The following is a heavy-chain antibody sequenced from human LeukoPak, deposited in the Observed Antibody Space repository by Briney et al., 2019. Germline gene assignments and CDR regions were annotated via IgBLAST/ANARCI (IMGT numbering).Heavy chain of an antibody. D-gene: IGHD6-19*01. CDR1: GGSVSSGSYY. Sequence: SETLSVTCTVSGGSVSSGSYYWSWIRQPPGKGLEWIGYIYYSGSTNYNPSLKSRVTISVDTSKNQFSLKLSSVTAADTAVYYCARDSIAVAGIDYWGQGTLVTVSS. V-gene: IGHV4-61*01. CDR2: IYYSGST. J-gene: IGHJ4*02. CDR3: ARDSIAVAGIDY.